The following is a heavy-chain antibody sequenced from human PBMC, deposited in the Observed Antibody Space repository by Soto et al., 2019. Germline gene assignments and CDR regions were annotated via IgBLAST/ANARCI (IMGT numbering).Heavy chain of an antibody. V-gene: IGHV4-30-4*01. CDR3: ARSYVDTAMVLVADDAFDI. CDR1: GGSISSGDYY. D-gene: IGHD5-18*01. CDR2: IYYSGST. J-gene: IGHJ3*02. Sequence: NPSETVSLTCTVSGGSISSGDYYWSWIRQPPGKGLEWIGYIYYSGSTYYNPSLKSRVTISVDTSKNQFSLKLSSVTAADTAVYYCARSYVDTAMVLVADDAFDIWGQGTMVTVSS.